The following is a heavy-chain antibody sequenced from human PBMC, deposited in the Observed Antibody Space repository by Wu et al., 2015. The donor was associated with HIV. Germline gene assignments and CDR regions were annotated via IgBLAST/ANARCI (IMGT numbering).Heavy chain of an antibody. V-gene: IGHV1-69*12. CDR1: GDTFNNYA. Sequence: QVHLVQSGAEVKRPGSSVKVSCKVSGDTFNNYALTWVRQAPGQGLEWLAVISPIYGIVNSARKVQGRVTITADEPTNTVTMELRSLTSEDTAVYYCASANRERRAAFDFWGQGTTVTVSS. J-gene: IGHJ6*02. D-gene: IGHD1-1*01. CDR3: ASANRERRAAFDF. CDR2: ISPIYGIV.